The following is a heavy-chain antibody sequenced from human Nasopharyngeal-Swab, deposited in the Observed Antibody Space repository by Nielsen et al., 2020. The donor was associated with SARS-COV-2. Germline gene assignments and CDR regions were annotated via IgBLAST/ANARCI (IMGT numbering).Heavy chain of an antibody. V-gene: IGHV4-39*01. Sequence: SETLSLTCTVSGGSISSSSYYWGWIRQPPGKGLEWIGSIYYSGSTYYNPSLKSRVTISVDTSKNQFSLKLSSVTAADTAVYYCARISPREDSSLDYWGQGTLVTVSS. CDR1: GGSISSSSYY. D-gene: IGHD6-6*01. CDR3: ARISPREDSSLDY. CDR2: IYYSGST. J-gene: IGHJ4*02.